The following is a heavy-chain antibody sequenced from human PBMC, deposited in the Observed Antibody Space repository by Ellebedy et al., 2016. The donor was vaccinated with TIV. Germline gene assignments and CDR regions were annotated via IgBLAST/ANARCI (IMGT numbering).Heavy chain of an antibody. J-gene: IGHJ4*02. CDR1: GLTVNSNY. CDR3: ARAQPLPFS. CDR2: LYSSGRT. Sequence: GESLKISCAASGLTVNSNYMIWVRRAPGKGLEWVSGLYSSGRTLYADSVKGRFTISRDDSKNTLFPQLSRLRAEDTAVYYCARAQPLPFSWGQGTLVTVSS. V-gene: IGHV3-66*01.